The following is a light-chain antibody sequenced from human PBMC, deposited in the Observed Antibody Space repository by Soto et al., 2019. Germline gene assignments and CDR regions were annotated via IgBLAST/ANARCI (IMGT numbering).Light chain of an antibody. CDR3: CSHTNNLSRV. J-gene: IGLJ3*02. Sequence: QSALTQPASVSGSPGQSITISCTGTSSDVGGYNYVSWYQQYPGKAPKLMIYDVSNRPAGVSNRFSGSKSGNTASLTISGLQAEDEADYYCCSHTNNLSRVFGGGTQLTVL. CDR1: SSDVGGYNY. CDR2: DVS. V-gene: IGLV2-14*01.